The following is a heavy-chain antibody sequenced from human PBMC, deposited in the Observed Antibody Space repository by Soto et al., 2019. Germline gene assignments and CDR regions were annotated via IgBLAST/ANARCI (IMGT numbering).Heavy chain of an antibody. Sequence: GESLKISCKGSGYSFTSYWIGWVRQMPGKGLEWMGIIYPGDSDTRYSPSFQGQVTISADKSISTAYLQWSSLKASDTAMYYCARLWGSYSSSHYYYYGMDVWGQGTTVTVSS. CDR2: IYPGDSDT. CDR3: ARLWGSYSSSHYYYYGMDV. V-gene: IGHV5-51*01. J-gene: IGHJ6*02. D-gene: IGHD6-6*01. CDR1: GYSFTSYW.